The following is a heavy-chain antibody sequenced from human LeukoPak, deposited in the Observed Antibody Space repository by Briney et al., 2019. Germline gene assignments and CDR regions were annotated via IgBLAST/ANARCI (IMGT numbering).Heavy chain of an antibody. CDR1: GGTFSSYA. V-gene: IGHV1-69*13. D-gene: IGHD6-13*01. J-gene: IGHJ6*02. CDR3: ARDGPYSSSWYGYYYYGMDV. Sequence: SVKVSCKTSGGTFSSYAINWVRQAPGQGLEWMGGIIPIFGTANYAQKFQGRVTITADESTSTAYMELSSLRSEDTAVYYCARDGPYSSSWYGYYYYGMDVWGQGTTVTVSS. CDR2: IIPIFGTA.